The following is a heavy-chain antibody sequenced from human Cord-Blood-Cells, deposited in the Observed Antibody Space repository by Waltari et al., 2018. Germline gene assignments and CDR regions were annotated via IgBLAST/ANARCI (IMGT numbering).Heavy chain of an antibody. CDR3: ARGGVGATPFY. Sequence: EVPLVESGGGLIQPGGSLGLSCAASGFPVSSNTMSRVRQAPGKGLEWVSVIYSGGSTYYADSVKGRFTISRDNSKNTLYLQMNSLRAEDTAVYYCARGGVGATPFYWGQGTLVTVSS. V-gene: IGHV3-53*01. CDR1: GFPVSSNT. D-gene: IGHD1-26*01. J-gene: IGHJ4*02. CDR2: IYSGGST.